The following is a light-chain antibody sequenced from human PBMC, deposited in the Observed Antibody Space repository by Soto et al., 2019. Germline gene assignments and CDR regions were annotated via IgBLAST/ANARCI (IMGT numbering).Light chain of an antibody. Sequence: DIQMTQSPSSVSASVGDRVTITCRSSQAISGWVAWYQQKLGKVPNILIYAASTLQSGGPSRFSGSGSGTNYTPTISNLQPEDFATYYCQQANNFHTIFSQGTKVEIK. CDR1: QAISGW. J-gene: IGKJ1*01. CDR3: QQANNFHTI. CDR2: AAS. V-gene: IGKV1-12*01.